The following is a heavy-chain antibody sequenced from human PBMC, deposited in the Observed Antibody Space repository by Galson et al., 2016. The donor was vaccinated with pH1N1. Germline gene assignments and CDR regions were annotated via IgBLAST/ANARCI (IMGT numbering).Heavy chain of an antibody. Sequence: PALVKPTQTLTLTCTFSGLSHSTSGVGVGWIRQPPGKALEWLALIYWNDDKRYSPSLKSRLTITKDTSKNQVVLTMTNMDPVDTATYYCAHSLYGDYVGWFDPWGQGTLVTVSS. V-gene: IGHV2-5*01. D-gene: IGHD4-17*01. J-gene: IGHJ5*02. CDR2: IYWNDDK. CDR1: GLSHSTSGVG. CDR3: AHSLYGDYVGWFDP.